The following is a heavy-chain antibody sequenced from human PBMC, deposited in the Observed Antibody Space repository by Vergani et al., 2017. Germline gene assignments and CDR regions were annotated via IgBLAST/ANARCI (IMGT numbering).Heavy chain of an antibody. J-gene: IGHJ6*02. Sequence: QVTLKESGPVLVKPTETLTLTCTVSGFSLSNARMGVSWIRQPPGKALEWLAHIFSNDEKSYSTSLKSRLTISKDTSKSQVVLTMTNMDPVDTATYYCARIPRHIAPQQPASSYYDGMDVWGQGTTVTVSS. CDR1: GFSLSNARMG. V-gene: IGHV2-26*01. CDR2: IFSNDEK. D-gene: IGHD2-2*01. CDR3: ARIPRHIAPQQPASSYYDGMDV.